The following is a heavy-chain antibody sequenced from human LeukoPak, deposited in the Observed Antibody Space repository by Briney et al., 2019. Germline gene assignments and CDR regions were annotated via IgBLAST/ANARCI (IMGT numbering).Heavy chain of an antibody. CDR1: GFTFSSYA. D-gene: IGHD3-10*01. J-gene: IGHJ4*02. V-gene: IGHV3-23*01. Sequence: PGGSLRLSCAASGFTFSSYAMSWVRQAPGKGLEWVSAISGSGGSTYYADSVKGRFTISRDNSKNTLYLQMNSLRAEDTAVYYCAKDLLLWFGEFYYFDYWGQGTLVTVSS. CDR3: AKDLLLWFGEFYYFDY. CDR2: ISGSGGST.